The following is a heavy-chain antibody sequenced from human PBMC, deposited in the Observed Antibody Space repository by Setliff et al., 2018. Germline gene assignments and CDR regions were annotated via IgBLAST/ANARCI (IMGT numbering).Heavy chain of an antibody. Sequence: ASETLSLTCTVSGGSISTYYWSWIRQTPVKGLEWIGYVYYSGTTNYNPLFKSRVTISVDRPKNQFSLKLSSVTAADTGVYYCARDSALHSHHYDSSGYLDYWGQGALVTVSS. CDR1: GGSISTYY. D-gene: IGHD3-22*01. CDR2: VYYSGTT. CDR3: ARDSALHSHHYDSSGYLDY. V-gene: IGHV4-59*01. J-gene: IGHJ4*02.